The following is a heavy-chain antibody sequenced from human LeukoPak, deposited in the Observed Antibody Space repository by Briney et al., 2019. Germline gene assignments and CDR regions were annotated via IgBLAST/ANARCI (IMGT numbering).Heavy chain of an antibody. CDR1: GFTFDDYT. CDR3: AKALYSSSSYYYYYMDV. CDR2: ISWDGGGT. V-gene: IGHV3-43*01. J-gene: IGHJ6*03. Sequence: GGSLRLSCAASGFTFDDYTMHWVRQAPGKGLEWVSLISWDGGGTYYADSVKGRFTISRDNSKNSLYLQMNSLRTEDTALYYCAKALYSSSSYYYYYMDVWGKGTTVTVSS. D-gene: IGHD6-13*01.